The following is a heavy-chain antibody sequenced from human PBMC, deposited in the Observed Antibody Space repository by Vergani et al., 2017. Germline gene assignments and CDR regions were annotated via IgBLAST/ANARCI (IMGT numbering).Heavy chain of an antibody. CDR1: GGSISSYY. CDR3: ARGGDYGTDY. D-gene: IGHD4-17*01. V-gene: IGHV4-59*01. CDR2: IYYSENT. J-gene: IGHJ4*02. Sequence: QVQLQESGPGLVKPSETLSLTCTVSGGSISSYYWRWLRQPPGKELEWIGYIYYSENTNYNPSLKSRVTISVDTSKNQFSLKLTSVTAADTAVYYCARGGDYGTDYWGQGTLVTVSS.